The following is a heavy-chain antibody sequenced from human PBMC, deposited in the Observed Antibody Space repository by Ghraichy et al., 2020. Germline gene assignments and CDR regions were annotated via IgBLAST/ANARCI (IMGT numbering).Heavy chain of an antibody. CDR1: GFTFSYYG. V-gene: IGHV3-33*01. CDR3: ARDSDTTSHYSQFDY. CDR2: IWFNGNDK. J-gene: IGHJ4*02. Sequence: GGSLRLSCTTSGFTFSYYGMHWVRQAPGKGLEWVAVIWFNGNDKYYADSVKGRFTVYRDNSKSTVYLEMDSLRAEDMAVYYCARDSDTTSHYSQFDYWGQGILVTVSS. D-gene: IGHD2/OR15-2a*01.